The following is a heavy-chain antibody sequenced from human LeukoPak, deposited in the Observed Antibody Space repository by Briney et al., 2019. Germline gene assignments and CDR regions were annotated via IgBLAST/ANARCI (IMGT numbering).Heavy chain of an antibody. CDR1: GFTFSNYW. CDR3: ARDSGYSNYGNMDV. J-gene: IGHJ6*03. CDR2: IKQDGSEK. D-gene: IGHD4-11*01. Sequence: GGSLRLSCAASGFTFSNYWMNWVRQAPGKGLEWVANIKQDGSEKYYLDSVKGRFTISRDNAKNSLYLQMNSLRAEDAAVYYCARDSGYSNYGNMDVWGKGTTVTVSS. V-gene: IGHV3-7*01.